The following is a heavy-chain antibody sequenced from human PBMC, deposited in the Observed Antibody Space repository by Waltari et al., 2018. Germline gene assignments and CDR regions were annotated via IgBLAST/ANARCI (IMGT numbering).Heavy chain of an antibody. J-gene: IGHJ4*02. D-gene: IGHD3-22*01. Sequence: QVQLQESGPGLVKPSETLSLTCAVSGYSISSGYYWGWIRQPPGKGLEWIGSIYHSGGTYYNPSLKSPVTISVDTSKNQFSLKLSSVTAADTAVYYCARANYDSSGYDYWGQGTLVTVSS. V-gene: IGHV4-38-2*01. CDR3: ARANYDSSGYDY. CDR2: IYHSGGT. CDR1: GYSISSGYY.